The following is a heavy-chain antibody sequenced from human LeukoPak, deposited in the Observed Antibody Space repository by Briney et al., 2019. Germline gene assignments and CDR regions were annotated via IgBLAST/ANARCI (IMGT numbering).Heavy chain of an antibody. CDR3: TTDRGYVWGSYRS. CDR2: LKSKADGGTT. J-gene: IGHJ5*02. D-gene: IGHD3-16*02. CDR1: GFTFNNAW. V-gene: IGHV3-15*01. Sequence: AGGSLRLSCAASGFTFNNAWMTWVRQAPGKGLEWVGRLKSKADGGTTDYAAPVIDRFTISRDDSKNTLYLQMNSLKTEDTAVYYCTTDRGYVWGSYRSWGQGTLVTVSS.